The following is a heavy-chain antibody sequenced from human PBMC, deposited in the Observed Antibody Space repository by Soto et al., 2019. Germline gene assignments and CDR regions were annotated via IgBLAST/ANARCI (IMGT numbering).Heavy chain of an antibody. Sequence: ASVKVSCKASGGTFSSYTISWVRQAPGQGLEWMGRIIPILGIANYAQKFQGRVTITADKSTSTAYMELSSLRSEDTAVYYCARDLSPNWFDPWGQGTLVTVSS. CDR2: IIPILGIA. CDR3: ARDLSPNWFDP. V-gene: IGHV1-69*04. J-gene: IGHJ5*02. CDR1: GGTFSSYT.